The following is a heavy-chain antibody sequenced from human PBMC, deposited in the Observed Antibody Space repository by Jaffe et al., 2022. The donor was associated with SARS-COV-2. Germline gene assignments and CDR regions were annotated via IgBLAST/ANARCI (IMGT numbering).Heavy chain of an antibody. J-gene: IGHJ5*02. CDR2: IYYTGST. CDR3: ARHQSPNWFDP. CDR1: GGSVSSGNY. Sequence: QVQLQESGPGLVKPSETLSLTCTVSGGSVSSGNYWSWIRQPPGKGLEWIGFIYYTGSTNYNPSLKSRVTISVDTSKNQFFLKVSSVTVADTAMYYCARHQSPNWFDPWGQGTLVTVSS. V-gene: IGHV4-61*01.